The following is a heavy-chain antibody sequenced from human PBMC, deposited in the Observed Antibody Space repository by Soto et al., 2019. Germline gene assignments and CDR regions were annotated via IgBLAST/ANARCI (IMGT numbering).Heavy chain of an antibody. CDR1: GYRFTSYW. D-gene: IGHD6-13*01. J-gene: IGHJ4*02. V-gene: IGHV5-51*01. CDR2: IYPGDSAT. CDR3: ARHPCNSCAIDY. Sequence: PGESLKISCKGSGYRFTSYWIGWVRQMPGKGLEWMGIIYPGDSATRYSPSFQGQVTISADKSISTAYLQWSSLRAADTAMYYCARHPCNSCAIDYWGQGTMVTVSS.